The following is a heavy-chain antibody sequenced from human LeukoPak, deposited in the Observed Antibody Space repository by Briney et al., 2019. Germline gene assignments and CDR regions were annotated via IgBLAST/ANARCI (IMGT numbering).Heavy chain of an antibody. Sequence: SETPSLSCTVSGGSISSHYWSWIRQPPGKGLEWIGNIHYSGSTNYNPSLKSRVTISVDTSKDQFTLKLNSVTAADTAVYYCARLTVRWNDVTWFDPWGQGILVSVPS. CDR1: GGSISSHY. J-gene: IGHJ5*02. CDR3: ARLTVRWNDVTWFDP. CDR2: IHYSGST. D-gene: IGHD1-1*01. V-gene: IGHV4-59*11.